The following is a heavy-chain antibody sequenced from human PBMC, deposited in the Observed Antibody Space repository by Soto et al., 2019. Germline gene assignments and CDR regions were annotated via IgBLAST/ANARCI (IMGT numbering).Heavy chain of an antibody. CDR3: ARDYGGNSELYAFDI. J-gene: IGHJ3*02. Sequence: RLSCAASGFTFSSYAMHWVRQAPGKGLEWVAVISYDGSNKYYADSVKGRFTISRDNSKNTLYLQMNSLRAEDTAVYYCARDYGGNSELYAFDIWGQGTMVTVSS. CDR2: ISYDGSNK. V-gene: IGHV3-30-3*01. D-gene: IGHD4-17*01. CDR1: GFTFSSYA.